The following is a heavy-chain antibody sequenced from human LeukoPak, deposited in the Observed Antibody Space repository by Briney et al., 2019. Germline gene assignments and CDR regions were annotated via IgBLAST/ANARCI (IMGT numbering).Heavy chain of an antibody. CDR2: IDSSSSHI. CDR3: ARDFRTKLDGYSPPYHFDY. V-gene: IGHV3-21*01. D-gene: IGHD5-24*01. Sequence: PGGSLRLSCAASGFTFSSHSMSWVRQTPGKGLEWVSSIDSSSSHIYYADSVKGRFTISRDNAKNSLFLQMNSLRAEDTAVYYCARDFRTKLDGYSPPYHFDYWGQGALVTVSS. J-gene: IGHJ4*02. CDR1: GFTFSSHS.